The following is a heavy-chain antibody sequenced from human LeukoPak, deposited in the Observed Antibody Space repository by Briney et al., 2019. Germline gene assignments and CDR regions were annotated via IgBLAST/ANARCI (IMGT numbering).Heavy chain of an antibody. CDR3: VRESVGYDSSGRGPRFDC. V-gene: IGHV4-4*07. CDR2: IYSSGDT. CDR1: GGSISNYY. D-gene: IGHD3-22*01. Sequence: SETLSLTCSVSGGSISNYYWSWLRQPAGKGLEWIGRIYSSGDTNYNLSLTSRLTISLDKSKNQLSLKLTSVTPADTAVYYCVRESVGYDSSGRGPRFDCWGQGTLVTVSS. J-gene: IGHJ4*02.